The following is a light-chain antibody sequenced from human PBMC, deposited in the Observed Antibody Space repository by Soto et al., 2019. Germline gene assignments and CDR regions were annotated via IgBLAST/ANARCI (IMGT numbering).Light chain of an antibody. Sequence: QSALTQPASVSGSPGQSITISCTGTSSDVGGYNYVSWYQQHPGKAPKLMIYEVSNRPSGVSNRFSGSKSGNTASLTISGLKAGDGADYYCSSYTSSGTMVFGGGPKL. CDR1: SSDVGGYNY. CDR3: SSYTSSGTMV. V-gene: IGLV2-14*01. CDR2: EVS. J-gene: IGLJ2*01.